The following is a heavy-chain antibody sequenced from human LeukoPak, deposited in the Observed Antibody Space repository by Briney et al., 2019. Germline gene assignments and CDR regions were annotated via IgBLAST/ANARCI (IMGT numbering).Heavy chain of an antibody. V-gene: IGHV5-51*01. Sequence: GESLKISCKGSGYSFTSYWIGWVRQMPGKGLEWMGIIYPGDSDTRYSPSFQGQVTISADKSISTAYLQWSSLKASDTAVYYCARRAFDYYDSSGYYNWFDPWGQGTLVTVPS. CDR2: IYPGDSDT. CDR1: GYSFTSYW. J-gene: IGHJ5*02. CDR3: ARRAFDYYDSSGYYNWFDP. D-gene: IGHD3-22*01.